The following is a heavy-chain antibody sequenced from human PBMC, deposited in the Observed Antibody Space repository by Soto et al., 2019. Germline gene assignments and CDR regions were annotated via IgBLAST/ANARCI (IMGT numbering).Heavy chain of an antibody. V-gene: IGHV3-33*08. CDR1: GFTFSSYG. Sequence: GGSLRLSCVASGFTFSSYGMHWVRQAPDKGLEWLAVIWYDGTNEYYGDSVKGRFTISRDNSKNTLYLQMNSLRGEDTAVYYCARDRTQWELLGNALEIWGQGTLVTVSS. CDR3: ARDRTQWELLGNALEI. D-gene: IGHD1-26*01. J-gene: IGHJ3*02. CDR2: IWYDGTNE.